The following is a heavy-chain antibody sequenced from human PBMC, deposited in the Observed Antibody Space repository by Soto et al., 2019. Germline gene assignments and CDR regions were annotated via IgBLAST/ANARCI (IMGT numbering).Heavy chain of an antibody. J-gene: IGHJ5*02. V-gene: IGHV4-61*08. Sequence: SETLSLTCAVSGGSISSGGYYWTWLRQPPGKGLEWIGSIYYSGSTNYNPSFKSRVTISVDTSKNQFSLKLTSVTAADTAVYYCARDISTWYFRFDPWGQGTLVTVSS. CDR3: ARDISTWYFRFDP. CDR1: GGSISSGGYY. D-gene: IGHD6-13*01. CDR2: IYYSGST.